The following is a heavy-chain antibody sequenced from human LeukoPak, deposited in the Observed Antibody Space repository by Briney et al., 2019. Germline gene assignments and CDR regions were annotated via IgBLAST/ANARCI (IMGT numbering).Heavy chain of an antibody. D-gene: IGHD5-18*01. CDR3: ARSDFGALLVDTAMDKYYYGMDV. CDR2: IYSGGST. J-gene: IGHJ6*04. Sequence: GGSLRLSCAASGFTVSSNYMSWVRQAPGKGLEWVSVIYSGGSTYYADSVKGRFTISRDNSKNTLYLQMNSLSSEDTAVYYCARSDFGALLVDTAMDKYYYGMDVWGKGTTVTVSS. V-gene: IGHV3-53*01. CDR1: GFTVSSNY.